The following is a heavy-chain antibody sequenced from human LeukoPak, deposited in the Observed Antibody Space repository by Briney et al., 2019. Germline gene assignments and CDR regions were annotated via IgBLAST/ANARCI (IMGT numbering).Heavy chain of an antibody. V-gene: IGHV3-30*18. CDR1: GFPFSSYA. CDR3: AKAECSSTTCSFDY. D-gene: IGHD2-2*01. Sequence: PGRSLRLSCAPSGFPFSSYAMHWVRQAPGRGLEWVAVISYDGSDKYYADSVKGRFTISRDNSKNTLYLQMNSLRAEETAVYYCAKAECSSTTCSFDYWGRGTLVTVSS. J-gene: IGHJ4*02. CDR2: ISYDGSDK.